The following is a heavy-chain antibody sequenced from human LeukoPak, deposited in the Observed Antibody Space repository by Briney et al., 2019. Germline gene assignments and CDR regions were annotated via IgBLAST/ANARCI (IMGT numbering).Heavy chain of an antibody. CDR2: ISGSGGST. CDR3: AKVPYDSSGYYPLGFDY. D-gene: IGHD3-22*01. J-gene: IGHJ4*02. CDR1: GFTVSSNY. V-gene: IGHV3-23*01. Sequence: GGSLRLSCAASGFTVSSNYMSWVRQAPGKGLEWVSAISGSGGSTYYADSVKGRFTISRDNSKNTLYLQMNSLRAEDTAVYYCAKVPYDSSGYYPLGFDYWGQGTLVTVSS.